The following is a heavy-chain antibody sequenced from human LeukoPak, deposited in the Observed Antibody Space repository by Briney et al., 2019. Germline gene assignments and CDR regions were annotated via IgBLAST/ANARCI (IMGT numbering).Heavy chain of an antibody. CDR3: ARGAKLSGFDP. J-gene: IGHJ5*02. V-gene: IGHV1-2*02. Sequence: GASVKVSCKASGYTFTGYYMHWVRQAPGQGLEWMGWINPNSGGTNYAQKFQGRVTMTRDMSTSTVYMELSSLRSEDTAVYYCARGAKLSGFDPWGQGTLVTVSS. CDR1: GYTFTGYY. CDR2: INPNSGGT. D-gene: IGHD3-3*01.